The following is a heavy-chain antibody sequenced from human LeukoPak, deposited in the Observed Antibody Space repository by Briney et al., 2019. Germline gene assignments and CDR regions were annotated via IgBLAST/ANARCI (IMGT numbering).Heavy chain of an antibody. Sequence: GRSLRLSCAASGFTFSTYFMHWVRQAPGKGLEWVADIASDGSHTFYVESVKGRFTISRDNSKNTLYLQRNRLRAEYTAVYFCARERQDTILHSGAFDIWAQGTMVTVSS. CDR3: ARERQDTILHSGAFDI. V-gene: IGHV3-30-3*01. CDR2: IASDGSHT. J-gene: IGHJ3*02. D-gene: IGHD2-21*01. CDR1: GFTFSTYF.